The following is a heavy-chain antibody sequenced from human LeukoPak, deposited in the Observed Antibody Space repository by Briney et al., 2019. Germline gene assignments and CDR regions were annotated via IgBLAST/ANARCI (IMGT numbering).Heavy chain of an antibody. CDR1: GFTFSSYS. J-gene: IGHJ5*02. CDR2: ISSSSKYI. V-gene: IGHV3-21*01. Sequence: GGSLRLSCAASGFTFSSYSMNWVRQAPGKGLEWVLSISSSSKYIYYADSVKGRFTISRDNAKKSLYLQMVSLRAGDTAVYYCARGGPDYGGWFDPWGQGTLVTVSS. D-gene: IGHD4-23*01. CDR3: ARGGPDYGGWFDP.